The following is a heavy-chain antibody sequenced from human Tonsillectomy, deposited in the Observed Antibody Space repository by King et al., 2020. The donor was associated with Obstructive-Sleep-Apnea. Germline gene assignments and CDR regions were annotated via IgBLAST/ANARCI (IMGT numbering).Heavy chain of an antibody. CDR3: TTDPGDYADY. Sequence: VQLVESGGGLVKPGGSLRLACAASGLTFSNAWLSWGRQAPGKGLEWVGRSKRKTDDGRTDYAAPVKGRFTISRDDSKNTLFLQMNALKTEDTAVYYCTTDPGDYADYWGQGTLVTVSS. J-gene: IGHJ4*02. D-gene: IGHD4-17*01. CDR2: SKRKTDDGRT. CDR1: GLTFSNAW. V-gene: IGHV3-15*01.